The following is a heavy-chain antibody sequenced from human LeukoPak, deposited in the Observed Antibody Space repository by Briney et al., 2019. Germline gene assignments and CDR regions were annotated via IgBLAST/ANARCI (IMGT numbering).Heavy chain of an antibody. V-gene: IGHV4-39*02. J-gene: IGHJ5*02. D-gene: IGHD3-3*01. Sequence: SETLSLTCTVSGGSISSSSYYWGWIRQPPGKGLEWIGSIYYSGSTYYNPFLKSRVTISVDTSKNQFSLKLSSVTAADTAVYYCAREDYDFWSGNSNWFDPWGQGTLVTVSS. CDR2: IYYSGST. CDR1: GGSISSSSYY. CDR3: AREDYDFWSGNSNWFDP.